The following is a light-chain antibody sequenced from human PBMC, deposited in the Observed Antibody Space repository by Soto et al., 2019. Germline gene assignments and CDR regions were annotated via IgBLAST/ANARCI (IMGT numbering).Light chain of an antibody. CDR2: GAF. CDR3: QQYGSSPRT. V-gene: IGKV3-20*01. J-gene: IGKJ1*01. CDR1: QSVDSNY. Sequence: EIVLTQSPGTLSLSPGERATLSCRASQSVDSNYLVWYQQKPGQAPRLLIYGAFRRATGIPDRFSGSGSRTDFTLTISRLEPEDFAVYYCQQYGSSPRTFGHGTKVEIK.